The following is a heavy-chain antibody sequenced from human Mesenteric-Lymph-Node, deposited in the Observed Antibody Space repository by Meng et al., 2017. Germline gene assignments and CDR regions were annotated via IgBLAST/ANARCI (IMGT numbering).Heavy chain of an antibody. V-gene: IGHV1-18*01. J-gene: IGHJ4*02. D-gene: IGHD2-15*01. CDR2: ISAYNGNT. Sequence: SMNVCCKASGYTFTSYGISWVRQAPGQGLEWMGWISAYNGNTNYAQKLQGRVTMTTDTSTSTAYMELRSLRSDDTAVYYCASDPLGYCSGGSCGRFGQKTNDYWGQGTLVTVSS. CDR3: ASDPLGYCSGGSCGRFGQKTNDY. CDR1: GYTFTSYG.